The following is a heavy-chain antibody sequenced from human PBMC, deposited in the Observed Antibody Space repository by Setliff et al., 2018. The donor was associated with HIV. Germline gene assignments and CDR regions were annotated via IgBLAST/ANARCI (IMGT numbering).Heavy chain of an antibody. Sequence: SETLSLTCTVSGGSISSHYWSWIRQPPGKGLEWIGSIYHSGSTYYNPSLRSRVTISVDTSKNQFSLKLSSVTAADTAVYYCARESPIMVRGVNNFDYWGQGTLVTVSS. J-gene: IGHJ4*02. V-gene: IGHV4-38-2*02. CDR1: GGSISSHY. CDR2: IYHSGST. D-gene: IGHD3-10*01. CDR3: ARESPIMVRGVNNFDY.